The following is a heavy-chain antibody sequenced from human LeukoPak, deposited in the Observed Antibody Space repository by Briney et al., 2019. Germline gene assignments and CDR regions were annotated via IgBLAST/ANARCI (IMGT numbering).Heavy chain of an antibody. J-gene: IGHJ4*02. CDR1: GFPFSRYG. D-gene: IGHD1-26*01. Sequence: GGSLRLSCAASGFPFSRYGMHWVRQAPGRGLEWVALIWYDGTNENYAEPVKGRFTISRDISKNTLYLQMNSLRAEDTAVYYCARGSDSTKDDGSLDWGQGTLVTVSS. CDR3: ARGSDSTKDDGSLD. V-gene: IGHV3-33*01. CDR2: IWYDGTNE.